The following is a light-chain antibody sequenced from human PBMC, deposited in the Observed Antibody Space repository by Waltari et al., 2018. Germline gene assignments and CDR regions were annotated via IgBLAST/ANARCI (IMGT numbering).Light chain of an antibody. Sequence: DIVMTQSPLSLPVTPGEPASISCRSSQSLLHSNGYNYLDWYLQKPGHAPQLLIYLGSNRASGVPDRFSGSGSGTDFTLKISRVEAEDVGVYYCMQALQTLSFTFGPGTKVDIK. CDR3: MQALQTLSFT. CDR2: LGS. CDR1: QSLLHSNGYNY. V-gene: IGKV2-28*01. J-gene: IGKJ3*01.